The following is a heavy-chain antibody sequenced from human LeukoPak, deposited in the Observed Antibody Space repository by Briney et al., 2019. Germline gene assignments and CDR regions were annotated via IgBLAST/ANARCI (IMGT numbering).Heavy chain of an antibody. J-gene: IGHJ4*02. V-gene: IGHV1-2*02. CDR3: ARAEIVVVPAGYDY. D-gene: IGHD2-2*01. CDR2: INPHSGGT. Sequence: GASVKVSCKASGYTFTCYYMHWVRQAPGQGLEWMGWINPHSGGTNYAQKFQGRVTMTRDTSISTAYMELSRMRSDDTAVYYCARAEIVVVPAGYDYWGQGTLVTVSS. CDR1: GYTFTCYY.